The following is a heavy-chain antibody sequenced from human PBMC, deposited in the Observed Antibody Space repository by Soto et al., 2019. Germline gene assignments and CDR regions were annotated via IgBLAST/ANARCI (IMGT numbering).Heavy chain of an antibody. Sequence: SETLSLTCTVSGGSISSGDYYWSWIRQPPGKGLEWIGYISYSGSTYYNPSLKSRVTISVDTSKNQFSLKLSSVTAADTAVYYCARFSHYYGDCFDYWGQGTLVTAPQ. CDR2: ISYSGST. CDR3: ARFSHYYGDCFDY. CDR1: GGSISSGDYY. D-gene: IGHD4-17*01. V-gene: IGHV4-30-4*01. J-gene: IGHJ4*02.